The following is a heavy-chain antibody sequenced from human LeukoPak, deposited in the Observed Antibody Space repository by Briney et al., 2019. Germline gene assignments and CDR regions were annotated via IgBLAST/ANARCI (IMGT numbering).Heavy chain of an antibody. CDR3: ARDTPMADCSGGSCYFDY. D-gene: IGHD2-15*01. Sequence: SETLSLTCSVSGVSISSGRYYWSWIRQPAGKGLEWIGRFYTSGSTNYNPSLKSRVTISIDTSKNQFSLKLSSVTPADTAVYYCARDTPMADCSGGSCYFDYWGQGTLVTVSS. CDR1: GVSISSGRYY. J-gene: IGHJ4*02. V-gene: IGHV4-61*02. CDR2: FYTSGST.